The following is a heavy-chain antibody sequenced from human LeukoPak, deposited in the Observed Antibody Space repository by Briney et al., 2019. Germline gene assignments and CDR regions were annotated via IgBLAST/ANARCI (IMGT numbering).Heavy chain of an antibody. J-gene: IGHJ4*02. CDR2: ISYTGTYI. V-gene: IGHV3-21*04. CDR3: AKDIAPYYYDSSGYYSYFDY. CDR1: AFSLNAYN. D-gene: IGHD3-22*01. Sequence: GGSLRLSCAASAFSLNAYNMNWVRQAPGKGLEWVSSISYTGTYIYYADSVKGRFTISRDNSKNSLYLQMNSLRAEDTALYYCAKDIAPYYYDSSGYYSYFDYWGQGTLVTVSS.